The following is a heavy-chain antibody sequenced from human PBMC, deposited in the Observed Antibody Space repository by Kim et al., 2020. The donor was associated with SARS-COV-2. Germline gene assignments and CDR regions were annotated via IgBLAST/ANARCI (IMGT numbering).Heavy chain of an antibody. J-gene: IGHJ4*02. V-gene: IGHV3-9*01. D-gene: IGHD1-26*01. Sequence: GGSLRLSCAASGFTFDDYAMHWVRQAPGKGLEWVSGISWNSGSIGYADSVKGRFTISRDNAKNSLYLQMNSLRAEDTALYYCAKALYSGSYLQADYFDYWGQGTLVTVSS. CDR2: ISWNSGSI. CDR3: AKALYSGSYLQADYFDY. CDR1: GFTFDDYA.